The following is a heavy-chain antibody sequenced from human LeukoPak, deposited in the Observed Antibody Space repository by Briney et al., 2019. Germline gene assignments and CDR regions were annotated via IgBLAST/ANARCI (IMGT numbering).Heavy chain of an antibody. D-gene: IGHD3-10*01. V-gene: IGHV3-33*01. Sequence: GGSLRLSCAASGFTFSSYGMHWVRQAPGKGLEWVAVIWYDGSNKYYADSVKGRFTISRDNSENTLYLQMNSLRAEDTAVYYCARERMGFGEGRNYYYYGMDVWGQGTTVTVSS. CDR2: IWYDGSNK. J-gene: IGHJ6*02. CDR3: ARERMGFGEGRNYYYYGMDV. CDR1: GFTFSSYG.